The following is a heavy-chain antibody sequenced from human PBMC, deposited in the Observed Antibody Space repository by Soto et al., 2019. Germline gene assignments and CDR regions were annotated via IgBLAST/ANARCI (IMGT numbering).Heavy chain of an antibody. CDR2: IYYSGST. CDR3: ARLPTRGSSWLDY. CDR1: AGSISSSSYY. D-gene: IGHD6-13*01. Sequence: QLQLQESGPGLVKPSETLSLTCTVSAGSISSSSYYWGWIRQPPGKGLEWIGSIYYSGSTYYNPSLKSRVTISVDTSKNQFSLKLSSVTAADTAVYYCARLPTRGSSWLDYWGQGTLVTVSS. V-gene: IGHV4-39*01. J-gene: IGHJ4*02.